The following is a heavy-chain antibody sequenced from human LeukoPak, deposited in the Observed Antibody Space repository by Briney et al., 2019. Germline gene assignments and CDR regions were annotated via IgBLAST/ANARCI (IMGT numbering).Heavy chain of an antibody. CDR3: ARDRGTTGMNRNYYYYGMDV. CDR2: IIPIFSTA. Sequence: GASVKVSCKASGGTFSSYAISWVRQAPGQGLEWMGGIIPIFSTANYAQKFQGRVTITADESTSTAYMELSSLRSEDTAVYYCARDRGTTGMNRNYYYYGMDVWGQGTTVTVSS. D-gene: IGHD1-1*01. CDR1: GGTFSSYA. J-gene: IGHJ6*02. V-gene: IGHV1-69*13.